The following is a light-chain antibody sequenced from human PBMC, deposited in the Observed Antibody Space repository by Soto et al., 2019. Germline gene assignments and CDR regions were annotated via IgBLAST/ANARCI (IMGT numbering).Light chain of an antibody. CDR1: SSDVGGYND. V-gene: IGLV2-8*01. CDR3: SSYAGSSNV. Sequence: QSALTQPPSASGSPGQSVAISCTGTSSDVGGYNDVSWYQQHPGKAPKLMIYEVNKRPSGVPDRFSGSKSGNTASLTVSGLQAEDEAEYYCSSYAGSSNVFGTGTKLTVL. CDR2: EVN. J-gene: IGLJ1*01.